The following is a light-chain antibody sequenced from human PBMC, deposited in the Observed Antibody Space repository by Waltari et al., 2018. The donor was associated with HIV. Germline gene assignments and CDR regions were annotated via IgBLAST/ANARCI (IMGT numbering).Light chain of an antibody. CDR1: SSDVGGYKY. J-gene: IGLJ3*02. CDR2: DVT. Sequence: QSALTQPRSVSGSPGQSISISCTGTSSDVGGYKYVSWYQQYPGEVPKLMIYDVTKRPSGVPDRFSGSKSGNTASVTISGLQAEDEADYYCCSYAGVYTRWVFGGGTKLTVL. V-gene: IGLV2-11*01. CDR3: CSYAGVYTRWV.